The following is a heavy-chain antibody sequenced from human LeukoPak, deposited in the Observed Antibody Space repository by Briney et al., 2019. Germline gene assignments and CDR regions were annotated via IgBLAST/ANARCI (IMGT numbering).Heavy chain of an antibody. Sequence: SVKVSCXASGGTFSSYAISWVRQAPGQGLEWMGRIIPIFGTANYAQKFQGRVTITTDESTSTAYMELSSLRSEDTAVYYCARDLYSSGWYSDYWGQGTLVTVSS. CDR2: IIPIFGTA. J-gene: IGHJ4*02. CDR3: ARDLYSSGWYSDY. V-gene: IGHV1-69*05. CDR1: GGTFSSYA. D-gene: IGHD6-19*01.